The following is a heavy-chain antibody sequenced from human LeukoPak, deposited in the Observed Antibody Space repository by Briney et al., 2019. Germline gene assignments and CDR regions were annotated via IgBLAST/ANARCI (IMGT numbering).Heavy chain of an antibody. CDR1: GGSISSYY. D-gene: IGHD6-6*01. CDR2: IYYSGST. J-gene: IGHJ4*02. CDR3: ARHGSSSSPEFDY. V-gene: IGHV4-59*08. Sequence: SETLSLTCTVSGGSISSYYWSWIRQPPGKGLEWIGYIYYSGSTNYNPSLKSPVTISVDTSKNQFSLQLSSVTAADTAVYYCARHGSSSSPEFDYWGQGTLVTVSS.